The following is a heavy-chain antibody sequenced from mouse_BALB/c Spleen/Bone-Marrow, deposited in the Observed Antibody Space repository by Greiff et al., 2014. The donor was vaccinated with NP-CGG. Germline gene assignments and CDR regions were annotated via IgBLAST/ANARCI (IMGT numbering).Heavy chain of an antibody. CDR1: GYTFTSYY. J-gene: IGHJ4*01. CDR3: SRGGNFDVMDY. Sequence: QVQLQQPGAELVKPGASVKLSCKASGYTFTSYYMFWVKQRPGQGLEWIGEINPSNGANNFNEEFKSKATLTEDKSSSTAYMQLSSLTSEDSAVYYCSRGGNFDVMDYWGQGISVTVSS. V-gene: IGHV1S81*02. CDR2: INPSNGAN. D-gene: IGHD2-1*01.